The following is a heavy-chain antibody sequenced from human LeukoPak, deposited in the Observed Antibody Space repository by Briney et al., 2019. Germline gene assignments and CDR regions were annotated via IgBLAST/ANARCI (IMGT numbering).Heavy chain of an antibody. CDR2: VFYGGST. CDR1: GYSISSGIYY. J-gene: IGHJ4*02. D-gene: IGHD1-26*01. Sequence: SETLSLTCAVSGYSISSGIYYWGWIRQPPGKGLEWIGSVFYGGSTYYNPSLKSRVTISVDTSKNQFSLQLSFLTAADTAMYYCARGPTSGSYEGYYFDYWGQGTLVTVSS. CDR3: ARGPTSGSYEGYYFDY. V-gene: IGHV4-39*01.